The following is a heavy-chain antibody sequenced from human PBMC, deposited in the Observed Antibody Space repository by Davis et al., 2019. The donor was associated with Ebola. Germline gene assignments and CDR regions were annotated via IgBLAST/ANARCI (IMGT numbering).Heavy chain of an antibody. CDR2: IGASGVTT. V-gene: IGHV3-23*01. CDR1: GFTVRTNY. J-gene: IGHJ5*02. D-gene: IGHD1-26*01. Sequence: PGGSLRLSCAASGFTVRTNYMTWVRQAPGKGLESVSAIGASGVTTQYADSVKGRFTISRDNSKNTLYLQMNSLRAEDTAVYYCAKVVGTYYFDHWGQGTLVTVSS. CDR3: AKVVGTYYFDH.